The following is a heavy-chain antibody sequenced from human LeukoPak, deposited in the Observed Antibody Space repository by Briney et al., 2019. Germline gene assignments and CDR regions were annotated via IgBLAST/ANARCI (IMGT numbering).Heavy chain of an antibody. D-gene: IGHD2-15*01. CDR1: GGSFSGYH. CDR2: IDDSGST. Sequence: PSETLSLTCAVYGGSFSGYHWSWIRQPPGNGLEWIGEIDDSGSTNYNPSLESRVSISIDTSKNQFSLKLTYVTAADTAVYYCARGQVVRQYWGQGTLVTVSS. CDR3: ARGQVVRQY. V-gene: IGHV4-34*01. J-gene: IGHJ4*02.